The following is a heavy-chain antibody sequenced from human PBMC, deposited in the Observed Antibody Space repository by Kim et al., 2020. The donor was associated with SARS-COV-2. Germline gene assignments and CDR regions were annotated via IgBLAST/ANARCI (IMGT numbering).Heavy chain of an antibody. CDR3: ARPGRTFFGVVGAFDI. CDR1: GGSISSGGYY. CDR2: IYYSGST. D-gene: IGHD3-3*01. V-gene: IGHV4-31*03. Sequence: SETLSLTCTVSGGSISSGGYYWSWIRQHPGKGLEWIGCIYYSGSTYYNPSLKSRVTISVDTSKNQFSLKLSSVTAADTAVYYCARPGRTFFGVVGAFDIWGQGTMVTVSS. J-gene: IGHJ3*02.